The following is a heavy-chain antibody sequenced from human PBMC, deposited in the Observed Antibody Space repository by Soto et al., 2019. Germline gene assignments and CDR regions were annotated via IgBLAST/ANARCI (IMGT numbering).Heavy chain of an antibody. Sequence: PGESLKISCKGSGYSFTSYWIGWVRQMPGKGLEWMGIIYPGDSDTRYSPSFQGQVTISADKSISTAYLQWSSLKASDTAMYYCARHYLEYYYDSSGYPTSYYYYGMDVWGQGTTVTSP. CDR2: IYPGDSDT. CDR3: ARHYLEYYYDSSGYPTSYYYYGMDV. D-gene: IGHD3-22*01. V-gene: IGHV5-51*01. CDR1: GYSFTSYW. J-gene: IGHJ6*02.